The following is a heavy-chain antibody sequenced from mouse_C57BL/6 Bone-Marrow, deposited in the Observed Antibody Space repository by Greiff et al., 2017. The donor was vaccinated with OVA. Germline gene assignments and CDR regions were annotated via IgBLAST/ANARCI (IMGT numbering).Heavy chain of an antibody. V-gene: IGHV1-52*01. CDR1: GYTFTSYW. D-gene: IGHD1-1*01. J-gene: IGHJ2*01. CDR2: IDPSDSET. CDR3: ARFSHYYGSSYFDY. Sequence: VQLQQSGAELVRPGSSVKLSCKASGYTFTSYWMHWVKQRPIQGLEWIGNIDPSDSETHYNQKFKDKATLTVDKSSSTAYMQLSSLTSEDSAVYYCARFSHYYGSSYFDYWGQGTTLTVSS.